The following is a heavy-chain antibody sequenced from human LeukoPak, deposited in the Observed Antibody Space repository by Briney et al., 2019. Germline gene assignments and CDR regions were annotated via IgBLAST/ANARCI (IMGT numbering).Heavy chain of an antibody. D-gene: IGHD2-2*02. J-gene: IGHJ6*02. CDR3: ARDYCSSTSCYTHPYYYYGMDV. CDR1: GYTFTSYY. Sequence: ASVKVSCKASGYTFTSYYMHWVRQAPGQGLEWMGIINPSGGSTSYAQKFQGRVTMTRDTSTSTVYMELSSLRSEDTAVYYCARDYCSSTSCYTHPYYYYGMDVWGQGTTVTVSS. V-gene: IGHV1-46*01. CDR2: INPSGGST.